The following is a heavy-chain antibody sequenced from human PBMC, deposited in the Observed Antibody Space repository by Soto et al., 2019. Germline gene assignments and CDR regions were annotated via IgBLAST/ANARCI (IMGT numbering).Heavy chain of an antibody. CDR3: GRLEKACSSNNMRGGDV. CDR1: GYSFDDDG. CDR2: ISAYNGNT. D-gene: IGHD4-4*01. J-gene: IGHJ6*04. V-gene: IGHV1-18*01. Sequence: ASVKVSCKASGYSFDDDGISLGRQVPGQGVEWMGWISAYNGNTNFAQKFQGRVTLTTDTSTSRAYMEARSLRSHDTAVYFCGRLEKACSSNNMRGGDVWGSGTTVTVSS.